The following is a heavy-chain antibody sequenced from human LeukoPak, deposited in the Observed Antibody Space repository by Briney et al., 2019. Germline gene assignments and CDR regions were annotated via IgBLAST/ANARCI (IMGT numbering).Heavy chain of an antibody. Sequence: PSETLSLTCTVSGGSISSYYWSWIRQPPGKGLEWIGYIHYSGSTNYNPSLKSRVTISVDTSKNQFSLKLSSVTAADTAVYYCARDGELYGMDVWGQGTTVTVSS. D-gene: IGHD3-10*01. V-gene: IGHV4-59*01. CDR2: IHYSGST. CDR1: GGSISSYY. J-gene: IGHJ6*02. CDR3: ARDGELYGMDV.